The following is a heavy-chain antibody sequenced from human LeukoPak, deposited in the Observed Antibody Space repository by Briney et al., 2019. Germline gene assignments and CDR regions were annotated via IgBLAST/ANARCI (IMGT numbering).Heavy chain of an antibody. J-gene: IGHJ5*02. Sequence: GGSLRLFCVASGFTFRNYAVSWVRRSPGEGLELVSGIYGSNDKTVYGDAVKGRFTISRDNSKNTLYLQMNSLRADDTAVYYCAKTQGYYDAWGQGALVTVSS. V-gene: IGHV3-23*01. D-gene: IGHD2-15*01. CDR3: AKTQGYYDA. CDR2: IYGSNDKT. CDR1: GFTFRNYA.